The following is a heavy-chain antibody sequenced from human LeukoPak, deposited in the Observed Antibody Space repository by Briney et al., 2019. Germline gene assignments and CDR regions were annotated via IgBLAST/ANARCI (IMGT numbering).Heavy chain of an antibody. CDR1: GGSISSGGYS. D-gene: IGHD3-10*01. CDR2: IYHSGST. CDR3: ASAPLWFGDVLGTSYYFDY. Sequence: PSETLSLTCAVSGGSISSGGYSWSWIRQPPGKGLEWIGYIYHSGSTYYNPSLKSRVTISVDRSKNQFSLKLSSVTAADTAVYYCASAPLWFGDVLGTSYYFDYWGQGTLVTVSS. V-gene: IGHV4-30-2*01. J-gene: IGHJ4*02.